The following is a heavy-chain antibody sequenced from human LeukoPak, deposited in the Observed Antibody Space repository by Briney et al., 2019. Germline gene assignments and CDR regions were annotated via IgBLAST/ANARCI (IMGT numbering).Heavy chain of an antibody. Sequence: HAGGSLRLSCAASGFTFSSYSMNWVRQAPGKGLEWVGFIRSKAYGGTTEYAASVKGRFTISRDDSKSIAYLQMNSLKTEDTAVYYCSRAAYYDFWSAYLFQHWGQGTLVTVSS. CDR3: SRAAYYDFWSAYLFQH. CDR2: IRSKAYGGTT. J-gene: IGHJ1*01. V-gene: IGHV3-49*04. CDR1: GFTFSSYS. D-gene: IGHD3-3*01.